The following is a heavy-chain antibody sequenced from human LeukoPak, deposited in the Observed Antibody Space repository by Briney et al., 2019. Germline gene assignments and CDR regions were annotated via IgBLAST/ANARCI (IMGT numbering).Heavy chain of an antibody. D-gene: IGHD3-10*02. CDR3: AELGITMIGGV. CDR1: GFTFSSYS. CDR2: ISSSVSTI. Sequence: GGSLRLSCAASGFTFSSYSMNWVRQAPGKGLEWVSYISSSVSTIYYADSVKGRFTISRDTAKNSLYLQMNSLRAEDTAVYYCAELGITMIGGVWGKGTTVTISS. V-gene: IGHV3-48*04. J-gene: IGHJ6*04.